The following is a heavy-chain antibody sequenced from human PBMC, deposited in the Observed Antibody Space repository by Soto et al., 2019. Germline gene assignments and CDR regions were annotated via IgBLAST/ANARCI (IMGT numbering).Heavy chain of an antibody. Sequence: VQLVQSGAEVKESGASVKVSSKASGYTFINYGVAWVRRAPGQGPEWMGWISGSNGDTKYAQNLQNRVSLTTDTSTNTAYMELRSLRPDDTAIYFCGRGGLAVSGTYDYWGQGTLVTVSS. V-gene: IGHV1-18*01. J-gene: IGHJ4*02. CDR3: GRGGLAVSGTYDY. CDR1: GYTFINYG. D-gene: IGHD6-19*01. CDR2: ISGSNGDT.